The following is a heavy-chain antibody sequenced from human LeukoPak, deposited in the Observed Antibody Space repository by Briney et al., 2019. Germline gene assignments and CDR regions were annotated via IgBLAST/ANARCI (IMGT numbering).Heavy chain of an antibody. CDR3: ARDRNSRQHAFDI. D-gene: IGHD1-14*01. CDR2: ISSSSSYI. V-gene: IGHV3-21*01. CDR1: GFTFSSYS. Sequence: PGGSLRLSCAASGFTFSSYSMNWVRQAPGKGLEWVSSISSSSSYIYYADSVKGRFTISRDNAKNSLYLQMNSLRAEDTAVYYCARDRNSRQHAFDIWGQGTMVTVSS. J-gene: IGHJ3*02.